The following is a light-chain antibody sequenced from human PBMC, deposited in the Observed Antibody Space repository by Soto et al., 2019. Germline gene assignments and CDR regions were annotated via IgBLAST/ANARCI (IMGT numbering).Light chain of an antibody. CDR3: SSYTNSGQVV. V-gene: IGLV2-14*01. CDR1: SSDVGGYNY. Sequence: QSALTQPASVSGSPGQSITISCTGTSSDVGGYNYVSWYQQHPGKAPKLMIYEVSNRPSGVSNRFSGSKSGNTASLTISGLQAEDEADYYCSSYTNSGQVVFGGGTQLTVL. J-gene: IGLJ2*01. CDR2: EVS.